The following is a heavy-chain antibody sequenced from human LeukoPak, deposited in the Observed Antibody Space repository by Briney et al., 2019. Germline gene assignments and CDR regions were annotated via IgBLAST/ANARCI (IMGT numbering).Heavy chain of an antibody. J-gene: IGHJ3*02. D-gene: IGHD3-22*01. CDR2: ISGSGGST. CDR1: GFTFSSYA. V-gene: IGHV3-23*01. Sequence: AGGSLRLSCAASGFTFSSYAMSWVPQAPGKGLEWVSAISGSGGSTYYADSVKGRFTISRDNSKNTLYLQMNSLRAEDTAVYYCARDRSYYYDISGHRGAFDIWGQGTMVTVSS. CDR3: ARDRSYYYDISGHRGAFDI.